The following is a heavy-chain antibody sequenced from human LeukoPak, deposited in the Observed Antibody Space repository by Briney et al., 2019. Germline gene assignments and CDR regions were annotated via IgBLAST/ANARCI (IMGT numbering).Heavy chain of an antibody. J-gene: IGHJ5*02. Sequence: GGSVRLSCAASGFAFSTSWMSWVRQAPGKGLEGVANIKQDGSEKNYVDSVKGRFTISRDNAKNSLYLQMNSLRVEDTAVYYCASYSSTWGWFDPWGQGTLVTVSS. V-gene: IGHV3-7*01. CDR2: IKQDGSEK. CDR3: ASYSSTWGWFDP. D-gene: IGHD6-13*01. CDR1: GFAFSTSW.